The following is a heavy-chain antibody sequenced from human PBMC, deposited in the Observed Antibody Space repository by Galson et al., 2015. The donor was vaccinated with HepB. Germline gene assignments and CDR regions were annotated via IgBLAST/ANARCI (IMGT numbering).Heavy chain of an antibody. CDR1: GYTFTSYD. Sequence: SVKVSCKASGYTFTSYDINWVRQATGQGLEWMGWMNPNSGNTGYAQKFQGRVTMTRNTSISTAYMELSSLRSEDTAVYYCARGDRYCSGGSCYWGDYWGQGTLVTVSS. J-gene: IGHJ4*02. CDR2: MNPNSGNT. D-gene: IGHD2-15*01. V-gene: IGHV1-8*01. CDR3: ARGDRYCSGGSCYWGDY.